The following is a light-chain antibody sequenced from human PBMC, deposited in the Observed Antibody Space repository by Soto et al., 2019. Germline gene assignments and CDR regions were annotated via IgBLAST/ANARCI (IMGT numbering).Light chain of an antibody. CDR3: QQYNSYPWT. CDR1: QSISSW. V-gene: IGKV1-5*01. Sequence: DIQMTQSPSSLSASVVDRVTITFRASQSISSWLAWYQQKPGKAPKLPIYDASSLESGVPSRFSGSGSGTEFTLTISSLQPDDFATYYCQQYNSYPWTFGQGTKVDIK. CDR2: DAS. J-gene: IGKJ1*01.